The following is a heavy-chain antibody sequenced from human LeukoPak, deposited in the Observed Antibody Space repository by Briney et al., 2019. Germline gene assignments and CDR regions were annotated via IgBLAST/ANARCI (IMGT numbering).Heavy chain of an antibody. D-gene: IGHD1-26*01. CDR1: GYSLTELS. CDR3: ATGDLVGLPHSAFNI. V-gene: IGHV1-24*01. CDR2: FDPKNNET. Sequence: ASVKVSCKVSGYSLTELSMHWVRQAPGKGLEWMGGFDPKNNETIYTQKFQGRVIMTEDTSTDTAYMELTSLRSEDTAIYYCATGDLVGLPHSAFNIWGQGTMVTVSS. J-gene: IGHJ3*02.